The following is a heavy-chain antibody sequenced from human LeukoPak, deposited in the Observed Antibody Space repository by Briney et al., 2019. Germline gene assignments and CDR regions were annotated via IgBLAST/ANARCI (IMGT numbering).Heavy chain of an antibody. CDR1: GYTFTTYG. J-gene: IGHJ4*02. CDR3: ARTPRYDFWSGYLFDY. Sequence: ASVKVSCKASGYTFTTYGVGWVRHAPGQGREWMGWISAYTGDTSYAQKLQGRVTMTTDTSTSTAYMELRSLRSDDTAVYYCARTPRYDFWSGYLFDYWGQGTLVTVSS. V-gene: IGHV1-18*01. CDR2: ISAYTGDT. D-gene: IGHD3-3*01.